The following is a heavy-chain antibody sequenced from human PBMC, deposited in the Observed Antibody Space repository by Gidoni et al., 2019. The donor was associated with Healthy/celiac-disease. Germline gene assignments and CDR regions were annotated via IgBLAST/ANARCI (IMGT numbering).Heavy chain of an antibody. Sequence: QVQLVQSGAEVKKPGSSVKVSCKASGGTFSSYTISWVRQAPGQGLEWMGRIIPILGIANYAQKFQGRVTITADKSTSTAYMELSSLRSEDTAVYYCAKNGRSSSWYGVTSYYFDYWGQGTLVTVSS. CDR3: AKNGRSSSWYGVTSYYFDY. J-gene: IGHJ4*02. CDR2: IIPILGIA. CDR1: GGTFSSYT. V-gene: IGHV1-69*02. D-gene: IGHD6-13*01.